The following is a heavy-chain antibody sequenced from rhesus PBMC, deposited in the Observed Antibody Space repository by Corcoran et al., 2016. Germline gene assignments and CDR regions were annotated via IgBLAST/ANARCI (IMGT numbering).Heavy chain of an antibody. J-gene: IGHJ4*01. D-gene: IGHD1-7*02. Sequence: QVQLQASGPGLVKPSATLSLTCAVSGGSFSSYGWSWIRQPPGKGLEWIGEINGNSGSTNYNPSLKSRVTISKDASKNQFSLKLSSVTAADTAVYYCASNWNEDYWGQGVLVTVSS. CDR2: INGNSGST. V-gene: IGHV4-80*01. CDR3: ASNWNEDY. CDR1: GGSFSSYG.